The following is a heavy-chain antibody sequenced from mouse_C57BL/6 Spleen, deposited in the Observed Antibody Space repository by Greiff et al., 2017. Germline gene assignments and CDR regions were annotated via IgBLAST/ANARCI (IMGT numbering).Heavy chain of an antibody. CDR3: AHFSNYLLYAMDY. D-gene: IGHD2-5*01. J-gene: IGHJ4*01. Sequence: ESGPGILQSSQTLSLTCSFSGFSLSTSGMGVSWIRQPSGKGLEWLAHIYWDDDKRYNPSLKSQLTISKDTSRNQVFLKITRVDTADTATYYCAHFSNYLLYAMDYWGQGTSVTVSS. CDR1: GFSLSTSGMG. V-gene: IGHV8-12*01. CDR2: IYWDDDK.